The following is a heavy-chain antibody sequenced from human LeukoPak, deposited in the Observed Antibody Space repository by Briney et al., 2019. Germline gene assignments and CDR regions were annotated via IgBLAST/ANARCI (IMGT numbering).Heavy chain of an antibody. D-gene: IGHD5-18*01. J-gene: IGHJ4*02. Sequence: PGGSLTLSCAAAGFTFSSYWMHWVRQAPGKGLVWVSRINSDGSSTSYADSVKGRFTISRDNAKNTLYLQMNSLRAEDTAVYYCARDLITPTAMVTGGFDYWGQGTLVTVSS. CDR1: GFTFSSYW. V-gene: IGHV3-74*01. CDR2: INSDGSST. CDR3: ARDLITPTAMVTGGFDY.